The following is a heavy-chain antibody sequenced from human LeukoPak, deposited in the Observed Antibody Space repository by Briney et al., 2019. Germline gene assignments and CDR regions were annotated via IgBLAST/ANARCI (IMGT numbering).Heavy chain of an antibody. CDR1: GFTFSNSV. V-gene: IGHV1-58*01. J-gene: IGHJ1*01. D-gene: IGHD1-26*01. CDR2: LVVGSGDT. CDR3: AAEFQVGHGYFPH. Sequence: SVKVSCKASGFTFSNSVLHWVRQARGQRPEWIGWLVVGSGDTNYAQELRGRVTVSRDMSTSTAYMELTSLRSEDTAVYYCAAEFQVGHGYFPHWGQGSLVSISS.